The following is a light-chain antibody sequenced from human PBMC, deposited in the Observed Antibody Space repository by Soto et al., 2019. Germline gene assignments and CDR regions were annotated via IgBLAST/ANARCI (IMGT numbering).Light chain of an antibody. CDR3: QQYTNTNNPWM. Sequence: IVLTPSPGTLSLSPGERATLSCRASQSVSSHLAWYQHKPGQAPRLLIYGASTRATGIPARFSGSGSGTEFTLIISGLQPDDSATYYCQQYTNTNNPWMFGQGTKVDIK. V-gene: IGKV3-15*01. CDR2: GAS. J-gene: IGKJ1*01. CDR1: QSVSSH.